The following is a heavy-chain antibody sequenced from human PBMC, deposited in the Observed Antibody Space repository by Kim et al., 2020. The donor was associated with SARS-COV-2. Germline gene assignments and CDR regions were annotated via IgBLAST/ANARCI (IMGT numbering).Heavy chain of an antibody. CDR2: ISYDGSNK. J-gene: IGHJ4*02. CDR1: GFTFSSYG. Sequence: GGSLRLSCAASGFTFSSYGMHWVRQAPGKGLEWVAVISYDGSNKYYADSVKGRFTISRDNSKNTLYLQMNSLRAEDTAVYYCAKELSPDYGGPSGEIDYWGQGTLVTVSS. V-gene: IGHV3-30*18. CDR3: AKELSPDYGGPSGEIDY. D-gene: IGHD4-17*01.